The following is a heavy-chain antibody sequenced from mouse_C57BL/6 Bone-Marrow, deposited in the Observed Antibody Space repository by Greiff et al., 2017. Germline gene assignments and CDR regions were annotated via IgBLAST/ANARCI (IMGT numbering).Heavy chain of an antibody. CDR3: SRGGWLLPNYFDY. V-gene: IGHV1-7*01. CDR1: GYTFTSYW. CDR2: INPSRGYT. D-gene: IGHD2-3*01. J-gene: IGHJ2*01. Sequence: VQLQQSGAELAKPGASVKLSCKASGYTFTSYWMHWVKQRPGQGLEWIGYINPSRGYTKYNQKFKDKATLTVDKSSSTAYMQLSSLTYEDSADYYGSRGGWLLPNYFDYWGQGTTLTVSA.